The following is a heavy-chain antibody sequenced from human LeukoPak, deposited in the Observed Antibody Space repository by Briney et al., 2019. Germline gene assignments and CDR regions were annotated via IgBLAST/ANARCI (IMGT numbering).Heavy chain of an antibody. CDR2: IKEDGSET. CDR1: GFIFKKYW. CDR3: ARETPRRGETRDGYR. J-gene: IGHJ4*02. V-gene: IGHV3-7*03. D-gene: IGHD5-24*01. Sequence: GGSLRLSCVASGFIFKKYWMNWVRQVPGKGLECLANIKEDGSETYYADSVKGRFTISRDNPKNLLFLQINSLRVEDTAVYYCARETPRRGETRDGYRWGQGTVVTVSS.